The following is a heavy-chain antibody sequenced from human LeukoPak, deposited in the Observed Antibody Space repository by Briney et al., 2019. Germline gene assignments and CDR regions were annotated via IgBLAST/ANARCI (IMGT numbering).Heavy chain of an antibody. D-gene: IGHD3-3*01. CDR1: GFTFSSYS. CDR2: ISSSSSYI. CDR3: AKTSTYYDFWSGYYSYYYYYMDV. J-gene: IGHJ6*03. V-gene: IGHV3-21*04. Sequence: SGGSLRLSCAASGFTFSSYSMNWVRQAPGKGLEWVSSISSSSSYIYYADSVKGRFTISRDNSKNTLYLQMNSLRAEDTAVYYCAKTSTYYDFWSGYYSYYYYYMDVWGKGTTVTVSS.